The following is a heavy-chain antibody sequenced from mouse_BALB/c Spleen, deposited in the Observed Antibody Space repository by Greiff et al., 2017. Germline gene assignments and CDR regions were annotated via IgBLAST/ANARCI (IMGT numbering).Heavy chain of an antibody. Sequence: VQLKQSGPELVKPWASVKMSCKASGYTFTSYVMHWVKQKPGQGLEWIGYINPYNDGTKYNEKFKGKATLTSDKSSSTAYMELSSLTSEDSAVYYCARGGYGNWYFDVWGAGTTVTVSS. D-gene: IGHD2-10*02. CDR1: GYTFTSYV. J-gene: IGHJ1*01. V-gene: IGHV1-14*01. CDR2: INPYNDGT. CDR3: ARGGYGNWYFDV.